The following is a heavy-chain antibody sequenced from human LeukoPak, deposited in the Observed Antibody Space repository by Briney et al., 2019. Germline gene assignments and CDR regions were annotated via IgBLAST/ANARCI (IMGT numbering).Heavy chain of an antibody. J-gene: IGHJ4*02. CDR1: GGSISSSNYY. CDR3: ARSRSGYYEDY. V-gene: IGHV3-7*01. D-gene: IGHD5-12*01. CDR2: IKEDGSEK. Sequence: ETLSLTCTVSGGSISSSNYYWGWIRQSPGKGLEWVANIKEDGSEKYYVDSVKGRFTISRDNAKNSLSLQLNSLSAEDTAVYYCARSRSGYYEDYWGQGTLVTVSS.